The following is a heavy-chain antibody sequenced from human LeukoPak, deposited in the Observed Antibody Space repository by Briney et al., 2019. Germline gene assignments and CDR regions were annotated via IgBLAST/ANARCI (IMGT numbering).Heavy chain of an antibody. V-gene: IGHV3-53*05. CDR1: GVSVSSNY. CDR2: IYSDGST. J-gene: IGHJ4*02. Sequence: GGSLRLSCAASGVSVSSNYMSWVRQAPGKGLEWVSEIYSDGSTFYAASVKGRFSISRDNSKNTLYLQMNSLRAADTAVYYCAKDPTHYRVWDDYDSTVLSYWGQGTLVTVSS. CDR3: AKDPTHYRVWDDYDSTVLSY. D-gene: IGHD3-22*01.